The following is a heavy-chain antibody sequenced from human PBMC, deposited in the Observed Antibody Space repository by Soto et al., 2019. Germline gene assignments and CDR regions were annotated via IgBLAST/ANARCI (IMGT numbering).Heavy chain of an antibody. V-gene: IGHV3-33*01. D-gene: IGHD1-7*01. J-gene: IGHJ4*02. CDR1: GFTFSSYG. CDR3: ARDEMYNWNYEAFDY. Sequence: GGSLRLSCAASGFTFSSYGMHWVRQAPGKGLEWVAVIWYDGSNKYYADSVKGRFTISRDNSKNTLYLQMNSLRAEDTAVYYCARDEMYNWNYEAFDYWGQGTLVTVSS. CDR2: IWYDGSNK.